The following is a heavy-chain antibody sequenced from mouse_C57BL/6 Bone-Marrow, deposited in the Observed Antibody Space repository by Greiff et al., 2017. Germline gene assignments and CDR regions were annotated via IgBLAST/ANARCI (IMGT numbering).Heavy chain of an antibody. Sequence: EVKLVASGGGLVQPGGSLKLSCAASGFTFSDYGMAWVRQAPRPGPEWVAFISNLAYSIYYAATVTSRFTISSENAKNTLYLEMSSLRSEDAAMYYCARHLPAQAAARDYWGQGTSVTVSS. D-gene: IGHD3-2*02. CDR2: ISNLAYSI. V-gene: IGHV5-15*01. CDR1: GFTFSDYG. J-gene: IGHJ4*01. CDR3: ARHLPAQAAARDY.